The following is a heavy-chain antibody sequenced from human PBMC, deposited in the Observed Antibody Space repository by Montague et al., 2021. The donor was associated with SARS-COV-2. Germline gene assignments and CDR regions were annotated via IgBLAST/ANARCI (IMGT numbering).Heavy chain of an antibody. D-gene: IGHD2-21*01. CDR2: INLTGGT. V-gene: IGHV4-34*01. CDR3: ARGFRDVVRTTRLHKKLYSSLFHF. J-gene: IGHJ4*03. Sequence: SETLSLTCAVSGESISGHVWSLIRQPPGKGREWLGEINLTGGTNSAPSLESRLSISMETSKRQVSLRLTSATAADTALYFCARGFRDVVRTTRLHKKLYSSLFHFWGRLTLVFVFS. CDR1: GESISGHV.